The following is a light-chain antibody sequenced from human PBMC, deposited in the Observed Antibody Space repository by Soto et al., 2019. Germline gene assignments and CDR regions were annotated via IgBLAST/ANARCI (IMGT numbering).Light chain of an antibody. CDR1: QSISSY. V-gene: IGKV1-39*01. CDR3: QQSNINISWT. J-gene: IGKJ1*01. CDR2: AAS. Sequence: DIHMTPSPSSLSASVGDRVTITCRASQSISSYLNWYQQKPVKAPKILIYAASSLQSGVPSRFSGSGSGTDFTLTISSLQPEDFATYYFQQSNINISWTFGQGTKVEIK.